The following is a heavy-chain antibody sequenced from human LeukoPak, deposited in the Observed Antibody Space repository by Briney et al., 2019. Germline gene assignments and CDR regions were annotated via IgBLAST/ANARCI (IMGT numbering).Heavy chain of an antibody. CDR2: IIPIVGTA. CDR1: GGTFSSYS. J-gene: IGHJ6*03. Sequence: SVKVSCKASGGTFSSYSISWVRQAPGQGLEWMGGIIPIVGTANYAQKFQGRVTITTDESTSTAYMELSSLRSEYTAVYYCARVKNYYYMDVWGKGTTVTVSS. CDR3: ARVKNYYYMDV. V-gene: IGHV1-69*05.